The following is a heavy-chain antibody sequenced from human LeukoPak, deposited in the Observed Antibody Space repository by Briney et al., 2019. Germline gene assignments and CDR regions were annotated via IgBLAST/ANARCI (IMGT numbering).Heavy chain of an antibody. CDR1: GFTFSSYD. D-gene: IGHD2-21*01. Sequence: GGSLRLSCAASGFTFSSYDMHWVRQATGKGLEWVSAIGTAGDTYYPGSVKGRFTTSRENAKNSLYLQMNSLRAGDTAVYYCARGPPRGDGDYFDYWGQGTLVTVSS. CDR2: IGTAGDT. V-gene: IGHV3-13*04. CDR3: ARGPPRGDGDYFDY. J-gene: IGHJ4*02.